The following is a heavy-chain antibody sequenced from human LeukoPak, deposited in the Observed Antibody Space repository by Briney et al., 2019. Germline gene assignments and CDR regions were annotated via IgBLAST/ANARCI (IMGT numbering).Heavy chain of an antibody. CDR3: ARGTTGYSSGWYEEN. J-gene: IGHJ3*01. Sequence: RQPPGKGLEWIGYIYYSGSTNYNPSLKSRVTISVDTSKNQFSLKLSSVTAADTAVYYCARGTTGYSSGWYEENWGQGTMVTVSS. V-gene: IGHV4-59*01. CDR2: IYYSGST. D-gene: IGHD6-19*01.